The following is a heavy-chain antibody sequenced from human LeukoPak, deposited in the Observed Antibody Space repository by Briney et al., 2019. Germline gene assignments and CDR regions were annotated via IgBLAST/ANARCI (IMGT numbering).Heavy chain of an antibody. V-gene: IGHV1-18*01. J-gene: IGHJ3*02. CDR2: ISAYNGNT. Sequence: ASVKVSCKASGYTFTSYGISWVRQAPGQGLEWMGWISAYNGNTNYAQKLQGRVTMTTDTSTSTAYMELRSLRSDDTAVYYCATTSSGTMIVWDDAFDIWGQGTMVTVSS. CDR3: ATTSSGTMIVWDDAFDI. D-gene: IGHD3-22*01. CDR1: GYTFTSYG.